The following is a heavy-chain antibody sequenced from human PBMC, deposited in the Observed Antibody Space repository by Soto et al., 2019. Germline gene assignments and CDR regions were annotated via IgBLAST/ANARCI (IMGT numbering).Heavy chain of an antibody. CDR1: GGSVSSGHYY. Sequence: QVQLQESGPGLVKTSETLSLTCTVSGGSVSSGHYYWSWIRQPPGKGLEWIGYIYYSGSTSYNPSLKSRVTISLDTSKNQFSLKLSSVTAADTAVYYCARGGVEGATPYWGQGTLVTVSS. D-gene: IGHD1-26*01. CDR3: ARGGVEGATPY. CDR2: IYYSGST. J-gene: IGHJ4*02. V-gene: IGHV4-61*01.